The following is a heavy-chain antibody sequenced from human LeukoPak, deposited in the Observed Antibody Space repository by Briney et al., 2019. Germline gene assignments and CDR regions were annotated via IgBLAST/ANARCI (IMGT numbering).Heavy chain of an antibody. CDR2: ISSSGSTI. Sequence: GGSLRLSRAASGFTFSSYEMNWVRQAPGKGLEWVSYISSSGSTIYYADSVKGRFTISRDNSKNTLYLQMNSLRAEDTAVYYCAKDPVVAVPTFDYWGQGTLVTVSS. V-gene: IGHV3-48*03. CDR1: GFTFSSYE. D-gene: IGHD2-15*01. CDR3: AKDPVVAVPTFDY. J-gene: IGHJ4*02.